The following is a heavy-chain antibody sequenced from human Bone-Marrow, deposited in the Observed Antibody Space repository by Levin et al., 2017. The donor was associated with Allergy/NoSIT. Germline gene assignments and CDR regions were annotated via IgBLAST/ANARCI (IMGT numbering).Heavy chain of an antibody. CDR1: GGSISSYY. V-gene: IGHV4-59*01. CDR2: IYYSGST. J-gene: IGHJ6*02. D-gene: IGHD2-15*01. Sequence: SETLSLTCTVSGGSISSYYWSWIRQPPGKGLEWIGYIYYSGSTNYNPSLKSRVTISVDTSKNQFSLKLSSVTAADTAVYYCARDLQGYCSGGSCSPYDYGMDVWGQGTTVTVSS. CDR3: ARDLQGYCSGGSCSPYDYGMDV.